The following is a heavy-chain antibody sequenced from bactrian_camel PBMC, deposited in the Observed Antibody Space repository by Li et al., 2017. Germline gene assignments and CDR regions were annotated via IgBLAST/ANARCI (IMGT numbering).Heavy chain of an antibody. V-gene: IGHV3S26*01. D-gene: IGHD5*01. CDR2: LSSVNFGA. Sequence: QVQLVESGGGSVQAGGSLRLSCAGFPYTYRRTRLGWFRQASGKEREGVAGLSSVNFGATAYADSVKGRFTISQDNAKNTMTLQMNNLLTEDTAVYYCVACSSKVRVYDYDFWGQGTQVTVS. CDR3: VACSSKVRVYDYDF. J-gene: IGHJ4*01. CDR1: PYTYRRTR.